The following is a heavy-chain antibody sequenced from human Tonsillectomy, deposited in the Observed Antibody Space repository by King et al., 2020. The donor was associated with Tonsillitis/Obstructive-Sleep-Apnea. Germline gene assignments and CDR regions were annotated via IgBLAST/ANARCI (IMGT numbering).Heavy chain of an antibody. J-gene: IGHJ4*02. Sequence: QLQESGPGLVKPSETLSLTCTVSGHSIRSSSYYWGWIRQPPGKGLEWIGTIYYTGSTYYNPSLKSRVTISVTTSKNQFSLKLSSVTAADTALYYCARHVRDGYGTNFDYWGQGTLVTVSS. D-gene: IGHD5-24*01. V-gene: IGHV4-39*01. CDR2: IYYTGST. CDR3: ARHVRDGYGTNFDY. CDR1: GHSIRSSSYY.